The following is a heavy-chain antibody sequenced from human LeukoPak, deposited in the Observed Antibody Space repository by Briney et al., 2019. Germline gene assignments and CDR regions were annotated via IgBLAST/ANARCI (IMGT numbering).Heavy chain of an antibody. D-gene: IGHD2-2*02. CDR2: INHSGST. CDR1: GGSFSGYY. Sequence: SETLSLTCAVYGGSFSGYYWSWIRQPPGKGLEWIGEINHSGSTNYNPSLKSRVTISVNTSKNQFSLKLSSVTAADTAVYYCARVRLVCGTSCYTGIWGRNPYYYYYGMDVWGQGTTVTVSS. CDR3: ARVRLVCGTSCYTGIWGRNPYYYYYGMDV. V-gene: IGHV4-34*01. J-gene: IGHJ6*02.